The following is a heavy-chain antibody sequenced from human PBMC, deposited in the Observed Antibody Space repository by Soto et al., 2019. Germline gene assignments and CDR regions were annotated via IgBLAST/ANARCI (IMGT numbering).Heavy chain of an antibody. CDR1: GGSISSSSYY. V-gene: IGHV4-39*01. D-gene: IGHD3-3*01. CDR2: IYYSGST. Sequence: SETLSLTCTVSGGSISSSSYYWGCIRRPPGKGLGWIGSIYYSGSTYYNPSLKSRVTISVDTSKNQFSLKLSSVTAADTAVYYSARLGPRDYDFWSGYSTRYYGMDVWGQGTTVTVSS. J-gene: IGHJ6*02. CDR3: ARLGPRDYDFWSGYSTRYYGMDV.